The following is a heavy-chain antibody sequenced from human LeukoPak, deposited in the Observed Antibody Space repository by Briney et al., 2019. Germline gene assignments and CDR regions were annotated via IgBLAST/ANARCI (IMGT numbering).Heavy chain of an antibody. Sequence: PSGTLSLTCVILGGSISSGSYSWSWIRQPPGKGLEWIGYIFETGTTAYNPSVRSRVTMSLDRAKNLFSLNLTSVTAADTAVYYCARHVAIAMPGEYNCFDPWGQGTLVTVSS. CDR1: GGSISSGSYS. V-gene: IGHV4-30-2*01. J-gene: IGHJ5*02. CDR2: IFETGTT. CDR3: ARHVAIAMPGEYNCFDP. D-gene: IGHD5-18*01.